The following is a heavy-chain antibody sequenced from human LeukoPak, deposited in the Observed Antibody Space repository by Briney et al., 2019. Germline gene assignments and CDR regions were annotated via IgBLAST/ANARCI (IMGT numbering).Heavy chain of an antibody. J-gene: IGHJ4*02. CDR1: GGSISSSSYY. D-gene: IGHD1-26*01. V-gene: IGHV4-30-4*08. CDR3: ARGSGSYYPFYFDY. Sequence: SETLSLTCTVSGGSISSSSYYWGWIRQPPGKGLEWIGYIYYSGSTYYNPSLKSRVTISVDTSKNQFSLKLSSVTAADTAVYYCARGSGSYYPFYFDYWGQGTLVTVSS. CDR2: IYYSGST.